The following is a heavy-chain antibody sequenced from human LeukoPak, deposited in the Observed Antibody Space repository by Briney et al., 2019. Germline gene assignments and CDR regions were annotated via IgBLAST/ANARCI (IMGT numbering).Heavy chain of an antibody. Sequence: SVKVSCKASGGTFSTFPISWVRQAPGQGLEWIGGIIPIFGPNYAQKFQGRATISADLATATAYMELSSLTSEDTSVYYCATGKDRSGYYYSLDYWGQGTLVAVSS. CDR1: GGTFSTFP. CDR2: IIPIFGP. V-gene: IGHV1-69*13. CDR3: ATGKDRSGYYYSLDY. D-gene: IGHD3-22*01. J-gene: IGHJ4*02.